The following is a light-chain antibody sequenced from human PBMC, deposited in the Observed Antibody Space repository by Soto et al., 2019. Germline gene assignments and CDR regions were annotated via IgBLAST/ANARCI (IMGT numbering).Light chain of an antibody. CDR3: QQYNSYWT. J-gene: IGKJ1*01. CDR1: QTISSW. V-gene: IGKV1-5*03. CDR2: KAS. Sequence: DIQMTQSPSTLSGSVGDRVTITCRASQTISSWLAWYQQKPGEAPKLLIYKASGLESGVPSRFGGSGSGTEFTLTISSLQPDDFATYYCQQYNSYWTFGQGTKVEIK.